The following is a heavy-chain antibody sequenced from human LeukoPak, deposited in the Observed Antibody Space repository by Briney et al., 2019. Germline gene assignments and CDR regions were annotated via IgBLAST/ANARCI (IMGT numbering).Heavy chain of an antibody. CDR2: INSDGSTT. J-gene: IGHJ3*02. V-gene: IGHV3-74*01. CDR3: ARADWDAFDI. CDR1: GFSFSRYW. Sequence: GGSLRLSCAASGFSFSRYWMHWVRQAPGKGLMWVSGINSDGSTTNYADSVKGRFTISRDNAKNTLYLQMNSLRAEDTAVYYCARADWDAFDIWGQGTMVTVSS. D-gene: IGHD2-21*01.